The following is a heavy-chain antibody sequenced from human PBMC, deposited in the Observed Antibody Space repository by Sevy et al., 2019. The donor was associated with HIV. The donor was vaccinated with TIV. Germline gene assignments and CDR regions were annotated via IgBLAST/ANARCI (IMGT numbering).Heavy chain of an antibody. V-gene: IGHV3-43*01. Sequence: GGSLRLSCAASGFTFDDYTMHWVRQAPGKGLEWVSLISWDGGSTYYADSVKGRFTISRDNSKNSLYLQMNSLRTEDTALYYCAKEGGRAFDDWGQGTLVTVSS. J-gene: IGHJ4*02. CDR3: AKEGGRAFDD. D-gene: IGHD3-16*01. CDR2: ISWDGGST. CDR1: GFTFDDYT.